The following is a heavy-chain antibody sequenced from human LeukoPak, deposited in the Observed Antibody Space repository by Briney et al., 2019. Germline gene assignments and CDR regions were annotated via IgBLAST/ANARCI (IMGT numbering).Heavy chain of an antibody. CDR3: ARGLLITIFGVVTRNWFDP. CDR1: GFTFSSYS. CDR2: ISSSSSYI. J-gene: IGHJ5*02. V-gene: IGHV3-21*04. D-gene: IGHD3-3*01. Sequence: PGGSLRLSCAASGFTFSSYSMNWARQAPGKGLEWVSSISSSSSYIYYADSVKGRFTISRDNAKNSLYLQMNSLRAEDTAVYYCARGLLITIFGVVTRNWFDPWGQGTLVTVSS.